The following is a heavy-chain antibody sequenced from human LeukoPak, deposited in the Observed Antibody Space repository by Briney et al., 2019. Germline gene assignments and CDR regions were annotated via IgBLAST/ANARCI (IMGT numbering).Heavy chain of an antibody. CDR1: GYTFTSYD. Sequence: ASVKVSCKASGYTFTSYDINWVRQATGQGLEWMGWMNPNSGNTGYAQKFQGRVTITRNTSISTAYMELRSLRSDDTAVYYCARDGTKLPWFGELRITRYYFYYMDVWGKGTTVTISS. J-gene: IGHJ6*03. CDR2: MNPNSGNT. D-gene: IGHD3-10*01. CDR3: ARDGTKLPWFGELRITRYYFYYMDV. V-gene: IGHV1-8*03.